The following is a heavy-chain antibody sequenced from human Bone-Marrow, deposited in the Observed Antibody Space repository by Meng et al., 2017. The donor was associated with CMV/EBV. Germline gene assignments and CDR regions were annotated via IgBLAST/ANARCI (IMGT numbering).Heavy chain of an antibody. V-gene: IGHV1-2*02. J-gene: IGHJ5*02. CDR3: ARDHSSSWTNWFDP. D-gene: IGHD6-13*01. CDR2: INPNSGGT. Sequence: ASVKVSCKASGYTFTGYYMHWVRQAPGQGLEWMGWINPNSGGTNYAQKFQGRVTMTRDTSISTAYMELSRLRSDDTAVYYCARDHSSSWTNWFDPWGQGHLVNVSS. CDR1: GYTFTGYY.